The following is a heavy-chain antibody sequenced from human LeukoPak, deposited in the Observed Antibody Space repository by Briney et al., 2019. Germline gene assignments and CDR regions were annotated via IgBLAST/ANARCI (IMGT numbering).Heavy chain of an antibody. CDR1: GFTFSSYA. V-gene: IGHV3-64*01. D-gene: IGHD3-3*01. J-gene: IGHJ4*02. CDR2: ISSNGGSA. Sequence: GGSLRLSCAASGFTFSSYAMHWVRQAPGKGLEYVSAISSNGGSAYYANSVKGRFTISRDNSKNTLYLQMGSLRAEDMAVYYCATFGVVIRYFDYWGQGTLVTVSS. CDR3: ATFGVVIRYFDY.